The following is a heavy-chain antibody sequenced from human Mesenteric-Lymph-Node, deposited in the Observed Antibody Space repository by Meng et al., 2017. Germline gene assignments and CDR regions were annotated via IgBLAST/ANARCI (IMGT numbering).Heavy chain of an antibody. J-gene: IGHJ4*02. D-gene: IGHD2-21*02. CDR1: GFTFSSYA. V-gene: IGHV3-23*01. Sequence: GESLKISCVASGFTFSSYAMSWVRQAPGKGLEWVSAISGSGGSTYYADSVKGRFTISRDNSKNTLYLQMNSLRAEDTAVYYCAKDPRFCGGDCPGDYWGQGTLVTVSS. CDR3: AKDPRFCGGDCPGDY. CDR2: ISGSGGST.